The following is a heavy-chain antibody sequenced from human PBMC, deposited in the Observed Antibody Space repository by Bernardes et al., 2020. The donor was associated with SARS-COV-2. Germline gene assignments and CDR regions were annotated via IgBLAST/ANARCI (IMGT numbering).Heavy chain of an antibody. Sequence: AGPLPPPCPASGFTPRSSSTSSLPPPPGKRLESVPAITGSRGSTYYADPVKSRFTISRDNSKDTLYLQMSSLRAADTAVYYCAKAPNPLVTTGTASDWGQGTLVSVSS. D-gene: IGHD1-1*01. J-gene: IGHJ4*02. V-gene: IGHV3-23*01. CDR1: GFTPRSSS. CDR2: ITGSRGST. CDR3: AKAPNPLVTTGTASD.